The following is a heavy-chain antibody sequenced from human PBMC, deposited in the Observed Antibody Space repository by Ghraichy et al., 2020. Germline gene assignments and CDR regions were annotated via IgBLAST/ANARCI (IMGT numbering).Heavy chain of an antibody. CDR1: GFTFSNYE. D-gene: IGHD3-22*01. J-gene: IGHJ4*02. CDR3: ARGSYDNTGHRSHDY. V-gene: IGHV3-48*03. CDR2: ISSSDNTK. Sequence: GESLNISCATSGFTFSNYEMTWVRQAPGKGLEWISYISSSDNTKYYVDSVKGRFTISRDNAKNSLYLQMNSLRAEDTAVYYCARGSYDNTGHRSHDYWGQGTPVTVSS.